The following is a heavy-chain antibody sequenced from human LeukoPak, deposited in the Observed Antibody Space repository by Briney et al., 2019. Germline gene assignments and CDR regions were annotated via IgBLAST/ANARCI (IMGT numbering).Heavy chain of an antibody. D-gene: IGHD6-19*01. CDR2: IRRKSDGGTT. J-gene: IGHJ4*02. CDR1: GFTFSNAW. Sequence: GGSLRLSCAASGFTFSNAWMSWVRQAPGKGLEWVGRIRRKSDGGTTDYAAPVKGRFTISRDDSKNTLYLQMNSLKTEDTAVYYCTTDPFFAIAVAVDCWGQGTLVTVSS. V-gene: IGHV3-15*01. CDR3: TTDPFFAIAVAVDC.